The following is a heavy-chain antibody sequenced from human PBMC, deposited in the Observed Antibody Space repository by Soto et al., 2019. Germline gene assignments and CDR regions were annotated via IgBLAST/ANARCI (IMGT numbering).Heavy chain of an antibody. D-gene: IGHD3-10*01. J-gene: IGHJ4*02. CDR3: ARGRLRGQLLGNFDY. CDR1: GGTFNTHT. CDR2: IIPIFGTT. Sequence: QVQLVQSGAEVKKPGSSVKVSCKASGGTFNTHTISWVRQAPGQGLEWMGGIIPIFGTTNYAQNFQGRVTITADESTSTAYMELSSLISEDTAGYYCARGRLRGQLLGNFDYWGQGTLVTVSS. V-gene: IGHV1-69*01.